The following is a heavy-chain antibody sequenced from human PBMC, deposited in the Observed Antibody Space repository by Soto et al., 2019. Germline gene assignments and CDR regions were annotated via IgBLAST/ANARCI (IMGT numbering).Heavy chain of an antibody. CDR3: ARDRFYNILTGSPLAPFDM. Sequence: ASVKVSCKASGYTFTSYAMHWVRQAPGQRLEWMGWINTGNGDTKYSQKFQGRVTITRDTSATTAYMDLSSLISEDTAVYYCARDRFYNILTGSPLAPFDMWGEGTMVTV. J-gene: IGHJ3*02. V-gene: IGHV1-3*04. CDR2: INTGNGDT. D-gene: IGHD3-9*01. CDR1: GYTFTSYA.